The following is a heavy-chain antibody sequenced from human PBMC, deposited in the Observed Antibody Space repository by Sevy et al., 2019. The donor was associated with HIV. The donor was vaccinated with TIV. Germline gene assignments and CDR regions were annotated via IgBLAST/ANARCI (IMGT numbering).Heavy chain of an antibody. D-gene: IGHD3-10*01. CDR1: GYTFASEG. V-gene: IGHV1-18*01. Sequence: ASVKVCCKASGYTFASEGISWVRQAPGQGLEWMGWIGAYNGNANSAQKLQGRVTMTTDTSTSTAYMELSSLRSDDTAIYYCARVPTYYYGSATYFESRGQGTLVTVSS. J-gene: IGHJ4*02. CDR2: IGAYNGNA. CDR3: ARVPTYYYGSATYFES.